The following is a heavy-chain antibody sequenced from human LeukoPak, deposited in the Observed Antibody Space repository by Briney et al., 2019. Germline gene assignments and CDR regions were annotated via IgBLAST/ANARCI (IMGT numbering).Heavy chain of an antibody. CDR2: IYSGGNT. D-gene: IGHD2-2*01. V-gene: IGHV3-53*01. CDR3: ARLDLIVVVPAAIDY. Sequence: GGSLRLSCAASGFTVSSNYMSWVRQTPGKGLEWVSVIYSGGNTYYADSVTGRFTISRDNSKNTLYLQMNSLRAEDTAVYYCARLDLIVVVPAAIDYWGQGTLVTVSS. J-gene: IGHJ4*02. CDR1: GFTVSSNY.